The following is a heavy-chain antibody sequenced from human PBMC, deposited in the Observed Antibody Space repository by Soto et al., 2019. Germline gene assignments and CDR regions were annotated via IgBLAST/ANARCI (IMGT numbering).Heavy chain of an antibody. CDR1: GFTFSSYA. CDR3: AKEDGDWNWSNYMDV. D-gene: IGHD1-7*01. Sequence: GGSLRLSCAASGFTFSSYAMSWVRQAPGKGLEWVSAISGSGGSTYYADFVKGRFTISRDNSKNTLYLQMNSLRAEDTGVYYCAKEDGDWNWSNYMDVWGKGTTVTVSS. CDR2: ISGSGGST. J-gene: IGHJ6*03. V-gene: IGHV3-23*01.